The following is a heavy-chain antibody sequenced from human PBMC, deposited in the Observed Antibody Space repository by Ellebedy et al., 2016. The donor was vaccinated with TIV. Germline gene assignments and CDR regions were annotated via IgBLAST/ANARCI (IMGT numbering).Heavy chain of an antibody. CDR1: GFTFSIYA. D-gene: IGHD2-21*02. CDR3: AAHRGKRGDPFDY. J-gene: IGHJ4*02. Sequence: PGGSLRLSCAASGFTFSIYAMSWVRQAPGKGPQWVSAISGSGDNTYYADSVKGRFTISRDNSKSTLYLRMNSLTAEDTAIYYCAAHRGKRGDPFDYWGQGTLVTVSS. V-gene: IGHV3-23*01. CDR2: ISGSGDNT.